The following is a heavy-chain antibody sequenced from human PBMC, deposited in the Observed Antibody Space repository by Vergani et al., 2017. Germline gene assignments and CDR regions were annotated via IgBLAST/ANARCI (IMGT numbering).Heavy chain of an antibody. V-gene: IGHV4-39*01. CDR1: GASIRSSNYY. Sequence: QLQLQESGPGLVKPSATLSLTCSVSGASIRSSNYYWGWIRQPPGKGLEWIASSYYSGGTYYNPSLKSRVTISVDTSKKQFSLKLSSVTAAVTAVYSCTSHSNMEWLVKLGWSDPWGQGILVTVSS. CDR2: SYYSGGT. J-gene: IGHJ5*02. CDR3: TSHSNMEWLVKLGWSDP. D-gene: IGHD6-19*01.